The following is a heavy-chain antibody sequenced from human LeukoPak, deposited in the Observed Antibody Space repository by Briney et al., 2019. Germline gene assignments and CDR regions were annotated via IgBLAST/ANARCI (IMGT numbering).Heavy chain of an antibody. D-gene: IGHD3-9*01. J-gene: IGHJ4*02. V-gene: IGHV4-4*07. CDR2: IYTSGST. CDR3: ARLRLRYFDHVYYFDY. Sequence: PSETLSLTCTVSGGSISSCYWSWIRQPAGKGLEWIGRIYTSGSTNYNPSLKSRVTLSVDSSKNQFSLRLSSVTAADTAVYYCARLRLRYFDHVYYFDYWGQGTLVTVSS. CDR1: GGSISSCY.